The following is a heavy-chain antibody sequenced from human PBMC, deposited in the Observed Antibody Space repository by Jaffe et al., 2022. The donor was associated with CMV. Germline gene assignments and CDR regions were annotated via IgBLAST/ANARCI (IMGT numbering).Heavy chain of an antibody. Sequence: QVLLVESGGGVVQPGRSLRLSCAASGFSFSSFAMHWVRQAPGKGLEWVAVMSYDGDNEYYADSVKGRFTISRDNSKNTLYLQMNSLRTEDTAVYYCAKDPWAHSTTWYSHDWGQGTLVTVSS. D-gene: IGHD2-2*02. V-gene: IGHV3-30*18. J-gene: IGHJ4*02. CDR3: AKDPWAHSTTWYSHD. CDR2: MSYDGDNE. CDR1: GFSFSSFA.